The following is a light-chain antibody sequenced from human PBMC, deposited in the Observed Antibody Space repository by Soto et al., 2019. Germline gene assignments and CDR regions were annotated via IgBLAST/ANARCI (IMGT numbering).Light chain of an antibody. V-gene: IGLV2-11*01. CDR1: SSDVGVYNY. CDR2: DVS. CDR3: CSYAGSYTLGV. J-gene: IGLJ3*02. Sequence: QSALTQPRSVSGSPGQSVTISCTGTSSDVGVYNYVSWYQQHPGKAPKLMIYDVSKRPSGVPDRFSGSKSGNTASLTISGLQAEDVADYYCCSYAGSYTLGVFGGGTKLTVL.